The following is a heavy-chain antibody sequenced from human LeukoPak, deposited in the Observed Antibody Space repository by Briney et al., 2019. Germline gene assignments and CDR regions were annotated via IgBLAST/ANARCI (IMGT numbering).Heavy chain of an antibody. CDR3: ARERWELLDPLY. V-gene: IGHV3-21*01. D-gene: IGHD1-26*01. Sequence: KSGGSLRLSCAASGFTFSSYSMNWVRQAPGKGLEWVSSISSSSSYIYYADSVKGRFTISRDNAKNSLYLQMNSLRAEDTAVYYCARERWELLDPLYWGQGTLVTVSS. CDR2: ISSSSSYI. J-gene: IGHJ4*02. CDR1: GFTFSSYS.